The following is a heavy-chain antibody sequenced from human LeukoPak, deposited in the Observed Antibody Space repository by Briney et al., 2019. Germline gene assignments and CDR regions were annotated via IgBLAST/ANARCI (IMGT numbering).Heavy chain of an antibody. D-gene: IGHD6-13*01. CDR2: IKQDGSAK. Sequence: GGSLRLSCAASGFTFSSYAMSWVRQAPGTGLEWVANIKQDGSAKYYVDSVKGRFTISRDNAKNSLYLQMNSLRAEDTAVYYCARDPGLAAAMYAFDIWGQGTMVTVSS. J-gene: IGHJ3*02. V-gene: IGHV3-7*01. CDR1: GFTFSSYA. CDR3: ARDPGLAAAMYAFDI.